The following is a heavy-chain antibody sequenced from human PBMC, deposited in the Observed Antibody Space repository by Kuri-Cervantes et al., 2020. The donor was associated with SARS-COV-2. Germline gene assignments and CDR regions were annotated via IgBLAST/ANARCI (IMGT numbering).Heavy chain of an antibody. Sequence: LSLTCAASGFTFSSYSMNWVRQAPGKGLEWVSYISSSSSTIYYADSVKGRFTISRDNAKNSLYLQMNSLRAEDTAVYYCASALRGSSWSSYAFDIWGQGTMVTVSS. J-gene: IGHJ3*02. CDR1: GFTFSSYS. D-gene: IGHD6-13*01. CDR3: ASALRGSSWSSYAFDI. V-gene: IGHV3-48*01. CDR2: ISSSSSTI.